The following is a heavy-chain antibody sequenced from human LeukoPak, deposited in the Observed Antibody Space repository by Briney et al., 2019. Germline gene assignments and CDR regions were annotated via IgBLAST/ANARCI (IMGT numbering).Heavy chain of an antibody. CDR3: ASLGDYDSSGVPLDY. J-gene: IGHJ4*02. D-gene: IGHD3-22*01. CDR1: GGTFSSYA. Sequence: ASVKVSCKASGGTFSSYAISWVRQAPGQGLEWMGRIIPILGIANYAQKFQGRVTIIADKSTSTAYMELSSLRSEDTAVYYCASLGDYDSSGVPLDYWGQGTLVTVSS. V-gene: IGHV1-69*04. CDR2: IIPILGIA.